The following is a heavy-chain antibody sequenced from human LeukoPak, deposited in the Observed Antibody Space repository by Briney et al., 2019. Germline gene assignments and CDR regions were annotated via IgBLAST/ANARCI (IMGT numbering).Heavy chain of an antibody. J-gene: IGHJ4*02. Sequence: QPGGSLRLSCAASGFTFSSYWMHWVRQAPGKGLVWVSRINSDGSSTSYADSVKGRFTISRDNAKNSLYLQMNSLRAEDTAVYYCARVLSDYYGSGSYYSPSTPLFDYWGQGTLVTVSS. V-gene: IGHV3-74*01. CDR3: ARVLSDYYGSGSYYSPSTPLFDY. CDR1: GFTFSSYW. CDR2: INSDGSST. D-gene: IGHD3-10*01.